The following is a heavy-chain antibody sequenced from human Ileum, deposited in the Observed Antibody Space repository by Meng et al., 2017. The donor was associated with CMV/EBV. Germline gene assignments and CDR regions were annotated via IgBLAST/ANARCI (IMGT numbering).Heavy chain of an antibody. D-gene: IGHD3-22*01. V-gene: IGHV4-34*01. CDR1: GYD. Sequence: GYDWSWIRQPPGKGLEWIGEINHSGSTNYNPSLKSRVTISVDTSKNQFSLKLSSVTAADTAVYYCASAALYYYDSSGSRRKGYFDLWGRGTLVTVSS. CDR2: INHSGST. J-gene: IGHJ2*01. CDR3: ASAALYYYDSSGSRRKGYFDL.